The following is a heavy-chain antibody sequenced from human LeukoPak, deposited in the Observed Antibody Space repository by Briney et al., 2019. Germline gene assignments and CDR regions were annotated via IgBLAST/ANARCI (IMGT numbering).Heavy chain of an antibody. J-gene: IGHJ3*02. CDR1: GYTFTGYY. CDR2: INPNSGGT. V-gene: IGHV1-2*02. CDR3: ASIAVAGTSSAFDI. Sequence: ASVKVSCKASGYTFTGYYMHWVRQAPGQGLEWMGWINPNSGGTNYAQKFQGRVTMTRDTSISTVYMELSRLRSDDTAVYYCASIAVAGTSSAFDIWGQGTMVTVSS. D-gene: IGHD6-19*01.